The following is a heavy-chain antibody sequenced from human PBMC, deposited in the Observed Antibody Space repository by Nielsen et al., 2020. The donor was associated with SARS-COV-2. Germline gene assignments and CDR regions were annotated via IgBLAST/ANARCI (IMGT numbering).Heavy chain of an antibody. CDR1: GGSISSGGYY. CDR2: IYYSGST. D-gene: IGHD6-19*01. Sequence: SETLSLTCTVSGGSISSGGYYWSWIRQHPGKGLEWIGYIYYSGSTYYNPSLKSRVTISVDTSKNQFSLKLSSVTAADTALYYCAKDLGAVTGDEDYGMDVWGQGTTVTVSS. V-gene: IGHV4-31*03. CDR3: AKDLGAVTGDEDYGMDV. J-gene: IGHJ6*02.